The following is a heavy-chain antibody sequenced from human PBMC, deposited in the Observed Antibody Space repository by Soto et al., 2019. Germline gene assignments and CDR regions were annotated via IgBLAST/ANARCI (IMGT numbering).Heavy chain of an antibody. CDR1: GFTFRSYA. CDR3: AREDSGYYFHASDT. Sequence: QVKLVESGGGVVQPGRSLRLSCAASGFTFRSYAMHWVRQAPGKGLEWVAVISYDGSNKFYADSVRSRVTICRHSSKDTLYLQIICPRAADTAGYYCAREDSGYYFHASDTWGQRTRVTVSS. D-gene: IGHD5-12*01. J-gene: IGHJ3*02. V-gene: IGHV3-30-3*01. CDR2: ISYDGSNK.